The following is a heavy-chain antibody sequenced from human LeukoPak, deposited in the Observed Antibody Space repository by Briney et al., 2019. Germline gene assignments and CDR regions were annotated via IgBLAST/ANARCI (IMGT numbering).Heavy chain of an antibody. Sequence: PGGSLRLSCAASGFTFSSCSMNWVRQAPGKGLEWVSSISSSSSYIYYADSVKGRFTISRDNAKNSLYLQMNSLRAEDTAVYYCARDKQWLVDYWGQGTLVTVSS. CDR2: ISSSSSYI. CDR3: ARDKQWLVDY. CDR1: GFTFSSCS. D-gene: IGHD6-19*01. V-gene: IGHV3-21*01. J-gene: IGHJ4*02.